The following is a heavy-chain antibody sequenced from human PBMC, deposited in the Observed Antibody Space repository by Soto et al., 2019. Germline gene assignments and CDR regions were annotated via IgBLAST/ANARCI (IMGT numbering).Heavy chain of an antibody. J-gene: IGHJ4*02. CDR3: ARGGGIVLVVAASSPYYFDH. Sequence: QVQLVQSGAEVKKPGSSVKVSCKASGGTFSSFAISWVRQAPGQGLEWMGAIIPIFGTIKYAQKFQGRVTITADESTSTAYMELSSLSSEDTAVYYCARGGGIVLVVAASSPYYFDHWGQGTLVTVSS. CDR2: IIPIFGTI. V-gene: IGHV1-69*12. D-gene: IGHD2-15*01. CDR1: GGTFSSFA.